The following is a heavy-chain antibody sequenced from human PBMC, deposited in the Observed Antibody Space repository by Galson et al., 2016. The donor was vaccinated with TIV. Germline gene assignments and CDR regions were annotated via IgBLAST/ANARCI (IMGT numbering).Heavy chain of an antibody. Sequence: SLRLSCAASGFIFRRFSMNWVRQSPGQGLEWVSSISGDSRFIYYADSMKGRFTISRDNTKNSLYLQMNSLRAEDTAVNFCARDQIIYDVVIGIDYWGQGTLITVSS. CDR2: ISGDSRFI. CDR3: ARDQIIYDVVIGIDY. D-gene: IGHD3-3*02. V-gene: IGHV3-21*01. J-gene: IGHJ4*02. CDR1: GFIFRRFS.